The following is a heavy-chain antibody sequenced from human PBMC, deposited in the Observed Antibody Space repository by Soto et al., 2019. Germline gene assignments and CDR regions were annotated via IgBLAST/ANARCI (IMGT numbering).Heavy chain of an antibody. CDR1: GFIFTDYS. Sequence: QVQLVESGGGLVEPGGSLRLSCSASGFIFTDYSMTWIRQAPGKRLEWVSYISNGDETTQYADSVKGRFSVSRDNDKKVLFLQLNSLRVDDTAVYYCARDPKRRDGYNFDSWGRGALVTVSS. CDR2: ISNGDETT. V-gene: IGHV3-11*01. CDR3: ARDPKRRDGYNFDS. J-gene: IGHJ4*02. D-gene: IGHD5-12*01.